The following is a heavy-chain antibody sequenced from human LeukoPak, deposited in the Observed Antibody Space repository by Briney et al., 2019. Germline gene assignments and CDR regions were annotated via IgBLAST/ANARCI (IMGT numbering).Heavy chain of an antibody. CDR1: GGSFSGYY. J-gene: IGHJ4*02. CDR3: ARGAAAAVFDY. D-gene: IGHD6-13*01. CDR2: IYYSGST. Sequence: PSETLPLTCAVYGGSFSGYYWSWIRQPPGKGLEWIGSIYYSGSTYYNPSLKSRVTISVDTSKNQFSLKLSSVTAADTAVYYCARGAAAAVFDYWGQGTLVTVSS. V-gene: IGHV4-34*01.